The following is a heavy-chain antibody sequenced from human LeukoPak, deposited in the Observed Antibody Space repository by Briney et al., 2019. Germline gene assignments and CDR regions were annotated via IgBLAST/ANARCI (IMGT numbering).Heavy chain of an antibody. CDR3: ARDLGYYYGMDV. CDR2: IIPILGTA. V-gene: IGHV1-69*13. J-gene: IGHJ6*02. Sequence: ASVKVSCKASGGTFSSYAISWVRQAPGQGLEWMGGIIPILGTANYAQKFQGRVTITADESTSTAYMELSSLRSEDTAVYYCARDLGYYYGMDVWGQGTTVTVSS. CDR1: GGTFSSYA.